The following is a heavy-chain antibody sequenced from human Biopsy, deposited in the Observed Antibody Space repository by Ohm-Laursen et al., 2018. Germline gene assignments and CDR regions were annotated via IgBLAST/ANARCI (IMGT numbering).Heavy chain of an antibody. Sequence: TLSLTCAVSGYSVTNDYYWGWIRQPPGKGLEWIGNIYYDGITYYNPSLKSRVTISVDTSKNQFSLRLNSVTAADTAVYYCARATNSTGWPYYYFYGMDVWGQETTVTVSS. CDR3: ARATNSTGWPYYYFYGMDV. CDR1: GYSVTNDYY. D-gene: IGHD2/OR15-2a*01. J-gene: IGHJ6*02. V-gene: IGHV4-38-2*01. CDR2: IYYDGIT.